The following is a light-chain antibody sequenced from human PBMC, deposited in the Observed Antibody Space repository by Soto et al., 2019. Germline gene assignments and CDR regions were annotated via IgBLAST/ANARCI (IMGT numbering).Light chain of an antibody. J-gene: IGKJ2*01. CDR3: QQRSNWPRT. Sequence: EIVLTQSPATLSLSPGERATLSCRASQSINNYLAWYQQRPGQAPRLLIYDASNRATGIPARFSGSGSGTDFTLTITSLEPEDFAVYYCQQRSNWPRTFGQGTKLEIK. V-gene: IGKV3-11*01. CDR2: DAS. CDR1: QSINNY.